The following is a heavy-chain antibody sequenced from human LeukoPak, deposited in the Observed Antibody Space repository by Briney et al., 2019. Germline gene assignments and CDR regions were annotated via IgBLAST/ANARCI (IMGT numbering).Heavy chain of an antibody. D-gene: IGHD6-13*01. CDR1: GGSVSSGSYY. J-gene: IGHJ5*02. Sequence: SETLSLTCTVSGGSVSSGSYYWSWIRQPPGKGLEWIGYIYYSGSTNYNPSLKSRVTISVDTSKNQFSLKLSSVTAADTAVYYCARAKKPYSSSWYQPWGQGTLVTVSS. V-gene: IGHV4-61*01. CDR3: ARAKKPYSSSWYQP. CDR2: IYYSGST.